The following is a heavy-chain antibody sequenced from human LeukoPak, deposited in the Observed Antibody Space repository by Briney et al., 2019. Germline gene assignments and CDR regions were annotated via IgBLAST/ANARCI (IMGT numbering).Heavy chain of an antibody. V-gene: IGHV3-7*01. D-gene: IGHD6-19*01. J-gene: IGHJ4*02. CDR1: GFTFSMSW. Sequence: AGGSLRLSCAASGFTFSMSWMTWVRQAPGKGLEWVASINGHGSEIHYVDSVKGRFTISRDNANDSLYLQMNSLTAEDTAVYYCARLYSSGWYWFDYWSQGTLVTVSS. CDR3: ARLYSSGWYWFDY. CDR2: INGHGSEI.